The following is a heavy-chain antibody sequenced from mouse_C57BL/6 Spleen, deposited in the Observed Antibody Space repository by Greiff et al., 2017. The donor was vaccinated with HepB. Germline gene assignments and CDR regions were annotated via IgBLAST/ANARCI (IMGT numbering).Heavy chain of an antibody. CDR1: GYSFTGYF. J-gene: IGHJ1*03. CDR2: INPYNGDT. D-gene: IGHD2-3*01. V-gene: IGHV1-20*01. Sequence: VQLKESGPELVKPGDSVKISCKASGYSFTGYFMNWVMQSHGKSLEWIGRINPYNGDTFYNQKFKGKATLTVDKSSSTAHMELRSLTSEDSAVYYCAREGNDGYYGGYFDVWGTGTTVTVSS. CDR3: AREGNDGYYGGYFDV.